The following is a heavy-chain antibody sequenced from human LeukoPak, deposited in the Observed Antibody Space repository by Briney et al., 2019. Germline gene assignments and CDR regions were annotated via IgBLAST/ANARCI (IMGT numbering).Heavy chain of an antibody. CDR2: IDHSGST. J-gene: IGHJ3*02. D-gene: IGHD5-12*01. CDR1: GGSFSGYY. Sequence: PSETLSLTCAVYGGSFSGYYWSWIRQPPGKGLEWIGEIDHSGSTNYNPSLKSRVTISVDTSKNQFSLKLSSVTAADTAVYYCARERLHRDIVATISRYAFDIWGQGTMVTVSS. V-gene: IGHV4-34*01. CDR3: ARERLHRDIVATISRYAFDI.